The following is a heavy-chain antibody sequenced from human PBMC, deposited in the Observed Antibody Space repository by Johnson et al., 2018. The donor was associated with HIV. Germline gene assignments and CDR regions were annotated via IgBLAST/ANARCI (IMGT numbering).Heavy chain of an antibody. CDR2: ILFDGNNK. CDR3: AKRLQGGYDAFDI. Sequence: VQLLESGGGVVQPGGSLSPSCEASGFTFSRHGMHWVRQAPGKGLLWVACILFDGNNKYYADSVKCRFTISRDNSKNTLYLQMTSLRAEDTAVYHFAKRLQGGYDAFDIWDQGTMVTVSS. V-gene: IGHV3-30*02. D-gene: IGHD5-12*01. J-gene: IGHJ3*02. CDR1: GFTFSRHG.